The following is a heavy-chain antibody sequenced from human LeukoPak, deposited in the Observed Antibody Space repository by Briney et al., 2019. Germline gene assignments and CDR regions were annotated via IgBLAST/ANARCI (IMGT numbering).Heavy chain of an antibody. Sequence: SDTLSLTCTISSRSISLYYWRWIRQPPGKGLEWIGSLYYSGSTYYNPSLKSRVTISVDTSKNQLSLKLTSVTAADTAVYYCARHGGAAGGHWGQGTLVTVSS. CDR3: ARHGGAAGGH. D-gene: IGHD6-13*01. CDR1: SRSISLYY. CDR2: LYYSGST. V-gene: IGHV4-39*01. J-gene: IGHJ4*02.